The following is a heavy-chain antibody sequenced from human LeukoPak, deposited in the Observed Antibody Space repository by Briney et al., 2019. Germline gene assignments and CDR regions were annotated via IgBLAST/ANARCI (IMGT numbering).Heavy chain of an antibody. CDR1: GGSFSGYY. J-gene: IGHJ6*02. D-gene: IGHD6-19*01. CDR3: ARDRRVAVAGTWDYYYGMDV. V-gene: IGHV4-31*11. Sequence: SETLSLTCAVYGGSFSGYYWSWIRQHPGKGLEWIGYIYYSGSTYYNPSLKSRVTISVDTSKNQFSLKLSSVTAADTAVYYCARDRRVAVAGTWDYYYGMDVWGQGTTVTVSS. CDR2: IYYSGST.